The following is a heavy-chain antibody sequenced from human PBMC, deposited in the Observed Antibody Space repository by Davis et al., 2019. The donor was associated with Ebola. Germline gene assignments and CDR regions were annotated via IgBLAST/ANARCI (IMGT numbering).Heavy chain of an antibody. CDR1: GFPFISYG. V-gene: IGHV3-30*02. Sequence: GESLKISCAASGFPFISYGIHWVRQAPGKGLEWVADIRHDGSNVHYADSVKGRFTVSRDTSKNTVDLQMNGVRVEDTALYYCALEVGDSCLDYWGQGTLVTVSS. CDR3: ALEVGDSCLDY. D-gene: IGHD2-21*01. CDR2: IRHDGSNV. J-gene: IGHJ4*02.